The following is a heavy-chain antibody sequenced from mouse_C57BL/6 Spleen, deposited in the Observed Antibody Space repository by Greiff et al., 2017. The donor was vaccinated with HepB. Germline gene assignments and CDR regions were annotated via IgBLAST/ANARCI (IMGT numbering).Heavy chain of an antibody. Sequence: QVQLQQSGPELVKPGASVKISCKASGYAFSSSWMNWVKQRPGKGLEWIGRIYPGDGDTNYNGKFKGKATLTADKSSSTAYMQLSSLTSEDSAVYFCARGDTTVVDWYFDVWGTGTTVTVSS. V-gene: IGHV1-82*01. J-gene: IGHJ1*03. D-gene: IGHD1-1*01. CDR2: IYPGDGDT. CDR3: ARGDTTVVDWYFDV. CDR1: GYAFSSSW.